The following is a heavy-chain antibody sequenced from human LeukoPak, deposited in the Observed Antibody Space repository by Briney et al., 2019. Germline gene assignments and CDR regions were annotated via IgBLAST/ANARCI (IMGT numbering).Heavy chain of an antibody. V-gene: IGHV3-21*01. CDR3: ARDDNYDFWSDPKKIYAFDI. D-gene: IGHD3-3*01. CDR2: ISSSSSYI. Sequence: PGGSLRLSCAASGFTFSSYSMNWVRQAPGKGLEWVSSISSSSSYIYYADSVKGRFTISRDNAKNSLYLQMNSLRAEDTAVYYCARDDNYDFWSDPKKIYAFDIWGQGTMVTVSS. J-gene: IGHJ3*02. CDR1: GFTFSSYS.